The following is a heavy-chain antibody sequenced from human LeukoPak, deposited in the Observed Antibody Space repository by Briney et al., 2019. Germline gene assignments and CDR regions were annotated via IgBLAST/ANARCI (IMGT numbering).Heavy chain of an antibody. Sequence: GGSLRLSCAASGFAFSRNDMSWVRQAPGKGLEWVSSIGGSGTRTYYADSVKGRFTISRDTSKNTLYLQMNSLRAEDTAVYYCATVFKGSSLQDYWGQGTLVTVSS. CDR2: IGGSGTRT. CDR1: GFAFSRND. V-gene: IGHV3-23*01. CDR3: ATVFKGSSLQDY. J-gene: IGHJ4*02. D-gene: IGHD1-26*01.